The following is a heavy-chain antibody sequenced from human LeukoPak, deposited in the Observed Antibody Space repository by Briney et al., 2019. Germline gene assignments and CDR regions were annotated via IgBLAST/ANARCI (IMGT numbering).Heavy chain of an antibody. Sequence: GGSLRLSCEASGFTFSSYSMNWVRQAPGKGLEWVSSISSSSSYIYYADSVKGRFTISRDNAKNSLYLQMNSLRAEDTAVYYCARERGIAVAGTDYWGQGTLVTVSS. D-gene: IGHD6-19*01. V-gene: IGHV3-21*01. CDR1: GFTFSSYS. J-gene: IGHJ4*02. CDR2: ISSSSSYI. CDR3: ARERGIAVAGTDY.